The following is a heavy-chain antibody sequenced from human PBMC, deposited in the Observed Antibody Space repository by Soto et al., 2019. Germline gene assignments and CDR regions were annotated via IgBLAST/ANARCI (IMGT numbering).Heavy chain of an antibody. CDR3: ARDGYCSGGSCYSVPVFDY. CDR2: IWYDGSNK. J-gene: IGHJ4*02. CDR1: GFTFSSYG. Sequence: QVQLVESGGGVVQPGRSLRLSCAASGFTFSSYGMHWVRQAPGKGLEWVAVIWYDGSNKYYADSVKGRFTISRDNSKNTLILQMNSLSAEDTAVYYCARDGYCSGGSCYSVPVFDYWGQGTLVTVSS. D-gene: IGHD2-15*01. V-gene: IGHV3-33*01.